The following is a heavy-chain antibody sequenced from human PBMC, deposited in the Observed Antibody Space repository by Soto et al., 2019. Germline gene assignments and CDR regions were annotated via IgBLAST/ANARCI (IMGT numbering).Heavy chain of an antibody. D-gene: IGHD2-21*01. Sequence: QVQLVQSGAEVKKPGSSVKVSCKASGGTFSSYAISWVRQAPGQGLEWMGGIIPIFGTANYAQKFQGRVTITADESTSTAYVELSSLRSEDTAVYYCAIGFVGPTPHPPVGWFDPWGQGTLVTVSS. CDR2: IIPIFGTA. CDR1: GGTFSSYA. CDR3: AIGFVGPTPHPPVGWFDP. V-gene: IGHV1-69*01. J-gene: IGHJ5*02.